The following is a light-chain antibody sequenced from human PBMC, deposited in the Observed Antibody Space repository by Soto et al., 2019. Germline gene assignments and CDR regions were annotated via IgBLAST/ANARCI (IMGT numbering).Light chain of an antibody. CDR1: SSDIGGYNY. CDR2: EVT. J-gene: IGLJ1*01. Sequence: QSALAQPASVSGSPGQSITISCTGGSSDIGGYNYVSWYQQHPGRAPRLLILEVTNRPSGVPDRFSGSKSGNTASLIIRGLQAEDEADYFCSSYSSKTPPYVFGTGTKLTV. CDR3: SSYSSKTPPYV. V-gene: IGLV2-14*01.